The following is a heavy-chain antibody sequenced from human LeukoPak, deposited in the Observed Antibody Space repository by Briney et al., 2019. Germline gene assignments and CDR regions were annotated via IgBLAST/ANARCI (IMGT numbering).Heavy chain of an antibody. Sequence: GGSLRLSCAASGFTFSNYAMHWVRQAPGKGLEWVAVISYDGSNIFYADSVKGRFTISRDNSKNTLYLQMNSLRPDDTAVYYCASRSSIWSGYQDTLYYFDSWGQGTLVTVSS. CDR3: ASRSSIWSGYQDTLYYFDS. V-gene: IGHV3-30-3*01. CDR2: ISYDGSNI. D-gene: IGHD3-3*01. CDR1: GFTFSNYA. J-gene: IGHJ4*02.